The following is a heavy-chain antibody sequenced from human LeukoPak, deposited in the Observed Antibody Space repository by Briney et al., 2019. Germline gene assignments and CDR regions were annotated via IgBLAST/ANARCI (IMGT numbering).Heavy chain of an antibody. Sequence: QTGGSLRLSCAASGFTVSSNYMSWVRQAPGKGLEWVSVIYSGGSTYYADSVKGRFTISRDNSKNTLYLQMSSLRAEDTAVYYCARIVRFGELQRDYWGQGTLVTVSS. CDR3: ARIVRFGELQRDY. CDR1: GFTVSSNY. V-gene: IGHV3-53*01. CDR2: IYSGGST. J-gene: IGHJ4*02. D-gene: IGHD3-10*01.